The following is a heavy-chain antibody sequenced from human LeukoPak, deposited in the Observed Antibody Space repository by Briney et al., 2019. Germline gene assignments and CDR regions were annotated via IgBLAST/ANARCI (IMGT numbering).Heavy chain of an antibody. CDR3: TTGTIF. V-gene: IGHV3-15*01. J-gene: IGHJ4*02. CDR2: IKSKTDGGTT. CDR1: GFTFSNAW. D-gene: IGHD3-3*01. Sequence: GGSLRLSCAASGFTFSNAWMSWVRQAPGKGPEWVGGIKSKTDGGTTDYAAPVKGRFTISRDDSKNTLYLQMNSLKTEDTAVYYCTTGTIFWGQGTLVTVSS.